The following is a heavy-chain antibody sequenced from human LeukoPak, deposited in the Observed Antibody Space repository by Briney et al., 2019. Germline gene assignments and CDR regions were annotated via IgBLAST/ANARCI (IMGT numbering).Heavy chain of an antibody. D-gene: IGHD4-11*01. CDR1: GYTFTSYA. CDR3: ARVTNPHYYYYYYYMDV. V-gene: IGHV7-4-1*02. Sequence: ASVKVSCKASGYTFTSYAMNWVRQAPGQGLEWMGWINTNTGNPTYAQGFTGRFVFSLDTSVSTAYLQISSLKAEDTAVYYCARVTNPHYYYYYYYMDVWGKGTTVTVSS. CDR2: INTNTGNP. J-gene: IGHJ6*03.